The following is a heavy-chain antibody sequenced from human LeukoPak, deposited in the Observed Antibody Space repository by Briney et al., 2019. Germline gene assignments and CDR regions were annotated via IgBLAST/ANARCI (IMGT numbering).Heavy chain of an antibody. J-gene: IGHJ3*02. CDR3: AREVDYYDSSGTHDAFDI. V-gene: IGHV4-4*07. CDR2: IYTSGST. D-gene: IGHD3-22*01. Sequence: SETLSLTCTVSGGSISSYYWSWIRQPAGKGLEWIGRIYTSGSTNYNPSLKSRVTMSVDTSKNQFSLKLSSVTAADTAVYYCAREVDYYDSSGTHDAFDIWGRGTMVTVSS. CDR1: GGSISSYY.